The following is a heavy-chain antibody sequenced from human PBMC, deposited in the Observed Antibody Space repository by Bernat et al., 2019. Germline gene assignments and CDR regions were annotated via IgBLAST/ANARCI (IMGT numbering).Heavy chain of an antibody. CDR1: GYTFTGYY. D-gene: IGHD3-10*01. J-gene: IGHJ6*02. V-gene: IGHV1-2*04. CDR2: INPNSGGT. CDR3: ARGPSPLYYYGSGSYYYYGMDG. Sequence: QVQLVQSGAEVKKPGASVKVSCKASGYTFTGYYMHWVRQAPGQGLEWMGWINPNSGGTNYAQKFQGWVTMTRDTSISTAYMELSRLRSYDTAVYYCARGPSPLYYYGSGSYYYYGMDGWGQGTTVTVSS.